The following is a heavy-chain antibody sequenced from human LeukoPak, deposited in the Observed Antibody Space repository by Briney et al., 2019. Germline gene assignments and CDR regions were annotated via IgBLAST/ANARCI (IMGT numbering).Heavy chain of an antibody. CDR3: ARGNDHIVVVTALDY. Sequence: ASVKVSCKASGYTFTGYYMHWVRQAPGQGLEWMGWINPNSGGTNYAQKFQGRVTMTRDTSISTAYMELSRLRSDDTAVYYCARGNDHIVVVTALDYWGQGTLDTVSS. CDR2: INPNSGGT. CDR1: GYTFTGYY. V-gene: IGHV1-2*02. D-gene: IGHD2-21*02. J-gene: IGHJ4*02.